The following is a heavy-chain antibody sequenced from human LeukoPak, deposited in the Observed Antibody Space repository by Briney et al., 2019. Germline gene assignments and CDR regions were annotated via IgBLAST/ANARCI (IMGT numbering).Heavy chain of an antibody. CDR2: ISSSGSTI. D-gene: IGHD3-22*01. CDR1: GFTFSSYE. Sequence: GGSLRLSCAASGFTFSSYEMNWVRQAPGKGLEWVSYISSSGSTIYYADSVKGRFTISRDNAKNTLYLQMNSLRAEDTAVYYCAKDQGSGYYYTIDYWGQGTLVTVSS. CDR3: AKDQGSGYYYTIDY. J-gene: IGHJ4*02. V-gene: IGHV3-48*03.